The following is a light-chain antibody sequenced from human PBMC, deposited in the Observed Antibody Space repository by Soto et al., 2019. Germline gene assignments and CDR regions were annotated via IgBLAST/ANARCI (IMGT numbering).Light chain of an antibody. CDR3: QQRSNWPSLT. CDR2: DIS. J-gene: IGKJ4*01. CDR1: QSVSSY. V-gene: IGKV3-11*01. Sequence: EFVFSQSPSTLSLSPGERATLSCRASQSVSSYLAWYQQKPGQAPRLLIYDISNRATDIPARFSGGGSGTDFTLTISSLEPEDFAVYYCQQRSNWPSLTFGGGTKVDIK.